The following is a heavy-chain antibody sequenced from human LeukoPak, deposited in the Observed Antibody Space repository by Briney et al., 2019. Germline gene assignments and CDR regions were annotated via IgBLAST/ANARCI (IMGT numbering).Heavy chain of an antibody. CDR3: ARGVEYYYGQGLLILNWLDP. J-gene: IGHJ5*02. D-gene: IGHD3-10*01. Sequence: GASVKVSCKASGYTFTSYDINWVRQATGQGLEWMGWMNPNSGNTGYAQKFQGRVTMTRNTSISTAYMELSSLRSEDTAVYYCARGVEYYYGQGLLILNWLDPWGQGTLVTVSS. CDR2: MNPNSGNT. V-gene: IGHV1-8*01. CDR1: GYTFTSYD.